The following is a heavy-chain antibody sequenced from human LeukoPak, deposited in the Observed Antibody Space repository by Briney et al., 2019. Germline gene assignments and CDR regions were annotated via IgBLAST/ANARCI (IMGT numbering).Heavy chain of an antibody. CDR2: IWYDGSNK. V-gene: IGHV3-30*02. CDR3: ATYQYSSSWTNFDY. CDR1: GFTFSSYG. Sequence: GGSLRLSCAASGFTFSSYGMHWVRQAPGKGLEWVAVIWYDGSNKYYADSVKGRFTISRDNSKNTLYVQMNSLRTEDTAVYYCATYQYSSSWTNFDYWGQGTLVTVSS. D-gene: IGHD6-13*01. J-gene: IGHJ4*02.